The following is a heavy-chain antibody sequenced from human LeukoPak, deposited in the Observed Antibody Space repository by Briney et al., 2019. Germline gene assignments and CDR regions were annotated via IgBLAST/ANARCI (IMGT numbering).Heavy chain of an antibody. CDR3: ARHRDAYDSSGYYYY. CDR2: INSDGSST. Sequence: PGGSLRLSCAVSGFTFRDAWMAWVRQAPGKGLEWVSRINSDGSSTSYADSVKGRFTISRDNAKNTLYLQMNSLRAEDTAVYYCARHRDAYDSSGYYYYWGQGTLVTVSS. CDR1: GFTFRDAW. V-gene: IGHV3-74*01. J-gene: IGHJ4*02. D-gene: IGHD3-22*01.